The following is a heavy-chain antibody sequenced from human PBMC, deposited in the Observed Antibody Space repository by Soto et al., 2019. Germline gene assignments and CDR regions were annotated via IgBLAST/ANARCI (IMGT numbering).Heavy chain of an antibody. CDR1: GFKFDGYA. CDR3: AKDQYSGHGSFDY. D-gene: IGHD5-12*01. J-gene: IGHJ4*02. CDR2: ISSNSDRI. V-gene: IGHV3-9*01. Sequence: EVQLVESGGGLVQPGRSLRLSCAASGFKFDGYAMSWVRQAPGKGLEWVSGISSNSDRIGYADSVKGRFTISRDKAKNSLYLHMDSLRPEDTALYYCAKDQYSGHGSFDYWGQGTLVTVSS.